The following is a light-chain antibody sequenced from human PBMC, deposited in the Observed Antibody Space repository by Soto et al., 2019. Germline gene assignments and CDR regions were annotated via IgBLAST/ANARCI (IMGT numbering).Light chain of an antibody. J-gene: IGLJ3*02. CDR1: GGSIVSKY. V-gene: IGLV6-57*02. CDR2: EDN. Sequence: QSVSESPGKTVIISCTGSGGSIVSKYVQWYQQRPGSAPTTVIYEDNQRLFGVPDRFSGSIDRTSNSASLTISELKTEDEADYYCQSFDGSTLVFGGGTKLTVL. CDR3: QSFDGSTLV.